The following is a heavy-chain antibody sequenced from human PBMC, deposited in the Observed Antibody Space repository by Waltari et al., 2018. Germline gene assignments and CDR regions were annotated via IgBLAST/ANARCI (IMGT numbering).Heavy chain of an antibody. Sequence: QVQLQESGPGLVKPSQTLSLTCTVSGGSISSGDYYWRWIRQPPGKGLEWIGYIYYSGSTYYNPSLKSRVTISVDTSKNQFSLKLSSVTAADTAVYYCARADRATNWGSHYFDYWGQGTLVTVSS. V-gene: IGHV4-30-4*08. CDR3: ARADRATNWGSHYFDY. CDR1: GGSISSGDYY. CDR2: IYYSGST. J-gene: IGHJ4*02. D-gene: IGHD7-27*01.